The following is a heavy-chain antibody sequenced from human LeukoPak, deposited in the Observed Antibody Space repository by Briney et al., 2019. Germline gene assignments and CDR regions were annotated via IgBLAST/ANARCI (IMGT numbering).Heavy chain of an antibody. V-gene: IGHV4-4*09. CDR2: IYTSGST. CDR3: ARVYSSGWYYFDY. CDR1: GGSISSYY. J-gene: IGHJ4*02. Sequence: SETLSLTCTVSGGSISSYYWSWIRQPPGKGQEWIGYIYTSGSTNYNPSLKSRVTISVDTSKNQFSLKLRSVTAADTAVYYCARVYSSGWYYFDYWGQGTLVTVSS. D-gene: IGHD6-19*01.